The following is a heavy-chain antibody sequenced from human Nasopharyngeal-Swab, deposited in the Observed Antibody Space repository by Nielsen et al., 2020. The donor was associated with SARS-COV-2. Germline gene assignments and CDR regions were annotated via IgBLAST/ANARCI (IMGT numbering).Heavy chain of an antibody. CDR3: ASTYNYYGDYYYGMDV. J-gene: IGHJ6*02. CDR2: ISSSGSTI. CDR1: GFTFSDYY. D-gene: IGHD1-20*01. Sequence: GESLKISCAASGFTFSDYYMSWSRQAPGKGLEWVSYISSSGSTIYYADSVKGRFTISRDNAKNSLYLQMNSLRAEDTAVYYCASTYNYYGDYYYGMDVWGQGTTVTVSS. V-gene: IGHV3-11*04.